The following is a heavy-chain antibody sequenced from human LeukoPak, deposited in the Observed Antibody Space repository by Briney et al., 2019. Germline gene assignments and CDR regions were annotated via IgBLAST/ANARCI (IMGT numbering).Heavy chain of an antibody. CDR2: SSSSSSYI. CDR3: ARSPLSMVRGGIYYMDV. CDR1: GFTFSTFA. V-gene: IGHV3-21*01. Sequence: GGSLRLSYAASGFTFSTFAMIWVRQPPGKGVEWVSYSSSSSSYIKYADSVKGRFTISRDNAKNSLYLQMNSLRAEDTAVYYCARSPLSMVRGGIYYMDVWGKGTTVTISS. D-gene: IGHD3-10*01. J-gene: IGHJ6*03.